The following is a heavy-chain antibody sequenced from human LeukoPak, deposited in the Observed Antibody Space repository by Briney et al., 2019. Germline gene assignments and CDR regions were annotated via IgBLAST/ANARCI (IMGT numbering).Heavy chain of an antibody. CDR3: ARGSDSVVVPAAMDY. D-gene: IGHD2-2*01. CDR1: GGTFSSYA. Sequence: SVKVSCKASGGTFSSYAISWVRQAPGRGLEWMGGIIPIFGTANYAQKFQGRVTITADESTSTAYMELSSLRSEDTAVYYCARGSDSVVVPAAMDYWGQGTLVTVSS. V-gene: IGHV1-69*13. CDR2: IIPIFGTA. J-gene: IGHJ4*02.